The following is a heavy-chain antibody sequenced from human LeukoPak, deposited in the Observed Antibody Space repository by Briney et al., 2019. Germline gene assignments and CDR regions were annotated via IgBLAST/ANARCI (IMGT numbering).Heavy chain of an antibody. CDR1: GGTCSSYA. CDR3: ARDRGGSSWYNWFDP. Sequence: SVKVSCKASGGTCSSYAISWVRQAPGQGLEWMGGIIPIFGTANYAQKFQGRVTITTDESTSTAYMELSSLRSEDTAVYYCARDRGGSSWYNWFDPWGQGALVTVSS. V-gene: IGHV1-69*05. D-gene: IGHD6-13*01. J-gene: IGHJ5*02. CDR2: IIPIFGTA.